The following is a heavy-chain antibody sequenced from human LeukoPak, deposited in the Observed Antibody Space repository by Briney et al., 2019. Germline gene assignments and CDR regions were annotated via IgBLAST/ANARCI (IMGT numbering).Heavy chain of an antibody. CDR2: ISGSGGST. V-gene: IGHV3-23*01. CDR1: GFTFSSYA. CDR3: AKGGVWFGELGTYYFDY. D-gene: IGHD3-10*01. J-gene: IGHJ4*02. Sequence: GGSLRLSCAASGFTFSSYAMSWVRQAPGKGLEWVSAISGSGGSTSYADSVKGRLTIYRDNSKNTLYLQMNSLRAEDTAVYYCAKGGVWFGELGTYYFDYWGQGTLVTVSS.